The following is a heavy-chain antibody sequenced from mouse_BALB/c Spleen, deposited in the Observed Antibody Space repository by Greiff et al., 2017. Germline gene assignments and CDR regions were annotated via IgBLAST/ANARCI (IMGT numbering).Heavy chain of an antibody. CDR3: ERDGYAMDY. J-gene: IGHJ4*01. CDR2: ILPGSGST. Sequence: VQGVESGAELMKPGASVKISCKATGYTFSSYWIEWVKQSPGQGLEWIGEILPGSGSTNYKEKFKGKATFTADTSSNTAYMQLSSQTSEDSAVYYCERDGYAMDYWGQGTSVTVSS. CDR1: GYTFSSYW. V-gene: IGHV1-9*01. D-gene: IGHD1-1*01.